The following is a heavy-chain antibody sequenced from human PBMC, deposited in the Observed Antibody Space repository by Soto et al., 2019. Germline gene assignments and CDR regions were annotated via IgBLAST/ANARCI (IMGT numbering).Heavy chain of an antibody. Sequence: EVQLVESGGGLVQPGGSLKLSCAASGFIFSGSAVHWVRQASGKGLEWVGRILSKAGNYATAYPASMKGRFTISRDDSENTAFLQMNSLKTEDTAVYYGIRVGSTYYYDYWGQGTLVAVSS. CDR3: IRVGSTYYYDY. CDR1: GFIFSGSA. V-gene: IGHV3-73*01. CDR2: ILSKAGNYAT. J-gene: IGHJ4*02.